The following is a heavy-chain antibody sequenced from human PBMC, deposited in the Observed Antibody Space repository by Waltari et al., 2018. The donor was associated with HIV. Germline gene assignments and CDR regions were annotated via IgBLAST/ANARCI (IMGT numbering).Heavy chain of an antibody. J-gene: IGHJ1*01. CDR1: GFTFISYA. V-gene: IGHV3-23*01. CDR3: AKSGYGGNSVYFQH. D-gene: IGHD4-17*01. CDR2: ISGSGGST. Sequence: EVQLLESGGGLVQPGGSLRLSCAASGFTFISYAMSWGRQAPGQGLEWVSAISGSGGSTDYAACGRGRITISRDNAENTLYLQMNSLRAEDTDVYYCAKSGYGGNSVYFQHWGQGTLVTVSS.